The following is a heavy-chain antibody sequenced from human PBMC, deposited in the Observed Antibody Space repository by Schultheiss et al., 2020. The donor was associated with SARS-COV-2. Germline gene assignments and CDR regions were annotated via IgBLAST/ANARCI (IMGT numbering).Heavy chain of an antibody. J-gene: IGHJ5*02. Sequence: SETLSLTCTVSGGSISSYYWSWIRQPPGKGLEWIGEINHSGSTNYNPSLKSRVTISVDTSKNQFSLKLSSVTAADTAVYYCARDRTLVVPAANPYNWFDPWGQGTLVTVSS. CDR1: GGSISSYY. CDR3: ARDRTLVVPAANPYNWFDP. D-gene: IGHD2-2*01. V-gene: IGHV4-59*12. CDR2: INHSGST.